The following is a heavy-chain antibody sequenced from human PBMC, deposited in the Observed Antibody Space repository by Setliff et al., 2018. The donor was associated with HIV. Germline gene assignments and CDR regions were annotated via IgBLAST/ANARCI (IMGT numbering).Heavy chain of an antibody. CDR3: ARGSYTVRIDY. J-gene: IGHJ4*02. CDR1: GGSIRSGSYY. D-gene: IGHD3-10*01. Sequence: PSETLSLTCTVSGGSIRSGSYYWSWIRQPAGKGLEWIGRIYSNGRTTHNPSLKSRVTISRDTSENQFSLRLSSVTAADTAVYYCARGSYTVRIDYWGQGTRVTVSS. V-gene: IGHV4-61*02. CDR2: IYSNGRT.